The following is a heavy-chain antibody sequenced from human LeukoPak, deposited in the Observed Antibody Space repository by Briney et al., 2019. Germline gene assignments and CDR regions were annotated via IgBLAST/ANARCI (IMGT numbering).Heavy chain of an antibody. Sequence: GGSLRLSCAASGFTFSSYWMNWVRQAPGKGLVWVSRIASDGSSTTYADSVKGRFSISRHNAKNTLYLQMNSLRVEDTAVYYCARGRPHGNDYWGQGTLVTVSS. CDR1: GFTFSSYW. CDR2: IASDGSST. J-gene: IGHJ4*02. CDR3: ARGRPHGNDY. V-gene: IGHV3-74*01. D-gene: IGHD4-23*01.